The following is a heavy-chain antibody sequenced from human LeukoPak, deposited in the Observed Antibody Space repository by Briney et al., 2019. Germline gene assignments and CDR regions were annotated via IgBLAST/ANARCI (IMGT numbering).Heavy chain of an antibody. Sequence: GGSLRLSCAASGFTFSDYYMSWIRQAPGKGLEWVSYISSSGSTIYYADSVKGRFTISRDNAKNSLYLQINSLRAEDTAVYYCAKTSSSWSLISANWFDPWGQGTLVTVSS. J-gene: IGHJ5*02. CDR1: GFTFSDYY. CDR3: AKTSSSWSLISANWFDP. V-gene: IGHV3-11*04. D-gene: IGHD6-13*01. CDR2: ISSSGSTI.